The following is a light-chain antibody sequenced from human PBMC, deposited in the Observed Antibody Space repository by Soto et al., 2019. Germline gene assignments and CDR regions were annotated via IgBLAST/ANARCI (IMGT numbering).Light chain of an antibody. CDR3: HQYNHWLTWT. V-gene: IGKV3-20*01. Sequence: EIVLTQSPGTLSLSPGERATLSCRASQSVSSSYLAWYQQKPGQAPRLLIYGASTRATGIPARFSGSGSGTEFTLTISSLEPEDFAVYYCHQYNHWLTWTFGQGTKVDIK. CDR2: GAS. CDR1: QSVSSSY. J-gene: IGKJ1*01.